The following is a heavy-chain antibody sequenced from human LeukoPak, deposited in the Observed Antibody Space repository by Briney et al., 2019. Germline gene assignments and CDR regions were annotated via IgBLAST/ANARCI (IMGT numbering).Heavy chain of an antibody. CDR1: GFTFSSYD. J-gene: IGHJ3*02. Sequence: GGSLRLSCAASGFTFSSYDMHWVRQAPGKGLEWVAVKSYDGSNKYYADSVKGRFTISRDNSKNTLYLQMNSLRAEDTAVYYCAKDTVGAFDIWGQGTMVTVSS. CDR3: AKDTVGAFDI. CDR2: KSYDGSNK. V-gene: IGHV3-30*18. D-gene: IGHD4-23*01.